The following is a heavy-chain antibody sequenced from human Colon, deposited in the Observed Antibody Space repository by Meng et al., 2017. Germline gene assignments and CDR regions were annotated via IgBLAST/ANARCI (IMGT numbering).Heavy chain of an antibody. D-gene: IGHD2-2*01. V-gene: IGHV4-4*02. J-gene: IGHJ5*02. CDR3: SRGVVAGAMVWFDP. CDR2: IYHGGNT. CDR1: GGSINSSNW. Sequence: QVQLQESGPGLVKPSGTLSLTSAVSGGSINSSNWWLWVRQPPGKGLEWLGEIYHGGNTNYNPSLKSRVTLSLDKSKNQFSLRLTSVTAADTAMYYCSRGVVAGAMVWFDPWGPGTLVTVSS.